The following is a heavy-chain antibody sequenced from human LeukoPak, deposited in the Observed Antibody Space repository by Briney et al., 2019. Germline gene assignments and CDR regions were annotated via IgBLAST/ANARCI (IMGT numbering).Heavy chain of an antibody. CDR1: GFTFSSYG. CDR3: AKDGDIAAAGYFFDY. Sequence: GGSLILSCAASGFTFSSYGMHWVRQAPGKGLEWVAVVSYDESDKYHADSVKGRFTISRVNSKNTLYLQMNSLRAEDTAVYYCAKDGDIAAAGYFFDYWGQGTLVTVSS. D-gene: IGHD6-13*01. J-gene: IGHJ4*02. V-gene: IGHV3-30*18. CDR2: VSYDESDK.